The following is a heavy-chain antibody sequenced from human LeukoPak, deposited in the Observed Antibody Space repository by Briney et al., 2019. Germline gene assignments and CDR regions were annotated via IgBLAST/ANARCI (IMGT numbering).Heavy chain of an antibody. Sequence: SETLSLTCTVSGGSIRTYYWSWIRQPPGKGLEWIGYISYSGSTNYNPSLKSRVTISVDTSKNQFSLKLSSVTAADTAVYYCARERGLSAFDIWGQGTMVTVSS. CDR2: ISYSGST. J-gene: IGHJ3*02. V-gene: IGHV4-59*01. CDR1: GGSIRTYY. D-gene: IGHD2-2*01. CDR3: ARERGLSAFDI.